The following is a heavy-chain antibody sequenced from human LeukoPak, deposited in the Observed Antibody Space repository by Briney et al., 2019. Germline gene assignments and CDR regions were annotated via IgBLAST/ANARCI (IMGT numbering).Heavy chain of an antibody. Sequence: PSETLSLTCTVSGGSISHYYWSWIRQPPGKELEWIGYISYSGSINYNPSLKSRVTISLDRSKNQFSLNLSSVTAADTAVFYCARGRNDVLRSLEGFLEGPDAFNIWGQGTVVTVSS. CDR3: ARGRNDVLRSLEGFLEGPDAFNI. J-gene: IGHJ3*02. D-gene: IGHD3-3*01. CDR2: ISYSGSI. CDR1: GGSISHYY. V-gene: IGHV4-59*01.